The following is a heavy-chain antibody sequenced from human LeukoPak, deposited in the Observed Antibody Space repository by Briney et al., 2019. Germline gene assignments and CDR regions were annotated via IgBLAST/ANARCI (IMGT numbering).Heavy chain of an antibody. CDR3: ARARRFGVVINYFDY. D-gene: IGHD3-3*01. J-gene: IGHJ4*02. V-gene: IGHV1-46*01. CDR2: INPSGGST. Sequence: ASVKVSCKASGYTFTSYYMHWVRQAPGQGLEWMGIINPSGGSTSYAQKFQGRVTMTRDTPTSTVYMELSSLRSEDTAVYYCARARRFGVVINYFDYWGQGTLVTVSS. CDR1: GYTFTSYY.